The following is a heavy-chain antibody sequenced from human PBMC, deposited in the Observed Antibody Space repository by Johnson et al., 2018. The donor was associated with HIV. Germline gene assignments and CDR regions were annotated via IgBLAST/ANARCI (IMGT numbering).Heavy chain of an antibody. J-gene: IGHJ3*02. CDR1: GFTVSSNY. Sequence: VQLVESGGGVVQPGGSLRLSCAASGFTVSSNYMSWVRQAPGKGLEWVSVIYSGGSTYYADSVKGRFTISRDNSKNTLYLQMNSLRAEDTAVYYCARVRTAAGFDAFDIWGQGTMVTVSS. CDR3: ARVRTAAGFDAFDI. D-gene: IGHD6-13*01. CDR2: IYSGGST. V-gene: IGHV3-66*01.